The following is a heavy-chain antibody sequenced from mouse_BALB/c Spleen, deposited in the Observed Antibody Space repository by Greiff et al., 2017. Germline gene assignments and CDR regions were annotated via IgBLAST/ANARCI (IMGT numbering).Heavy chain of an antibody. CDR3: ADYDYDAGFAY. D-gene: IGHD2-4*01. CDR2: INPSTGYT. CDR1: GYTFTSYW. V-gene: IGHV1-7*01. Sequence: QVQLQQSGAELAKPGASVKMSCKASGYTFTSYWMHWVKQRPGQGLEWIGYINPSTGYTEYNQKFKDKATLTADKSSSTAYMQLSSLTSEDSAVYYCADYDYDAGFAYWGQGTLVTVSA. J-gene: IGHJ3*01.